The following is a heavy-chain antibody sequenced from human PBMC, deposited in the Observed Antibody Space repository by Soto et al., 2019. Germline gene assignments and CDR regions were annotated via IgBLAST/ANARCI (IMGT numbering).Heavy chain of an antibody. CDR1: GGSVSSNSSA. J-gene: IGHJ5*02. CDR2: TYFRSRWYN. CDR3: VSVLFPCIDEITSLFYP. Sequence: PSQTLPLTCALSGGSVSSNSSAWNWISQSPSRGLEWLGRTYFRSRWYNDYAVSVKSRIIINPDTSKNQFSLQLNSVTPEDTAVYYCVSVLFPCIDEITSLFYPSSQGSLVTV. D-gene: IGHD3-16*01. V-gene: IGHV6-1*01.